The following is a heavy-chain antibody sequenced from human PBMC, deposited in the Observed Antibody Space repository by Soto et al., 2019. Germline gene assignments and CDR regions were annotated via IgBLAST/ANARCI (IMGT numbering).Heavy chain of an antibody. CDR3: AKSIFWSVYRDLYYYGMDV. CDR2: ISGTSDYR. J-gene: IGHJ6*02. V-gene: IGHV3-21*04. Sequence: PGGSLRLSCAGSGCSFSTSSMNWVRQAPGRELEWISAISGTSDYRYYADSVKGRFTISRDNAKNSLFLQLDSLRVEDTAVYYCAKSIFWSVYRDLYYYGMDVGGQGTTVTVSS. D-gene: IGHD3-3*01. CDR1: GCSFSTSS.